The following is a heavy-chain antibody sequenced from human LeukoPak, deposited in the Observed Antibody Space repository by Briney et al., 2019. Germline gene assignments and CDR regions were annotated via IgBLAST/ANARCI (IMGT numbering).Heavy chain of an antibody. Sequence: GGSLRLSCTASGFTVSSNYMSWVRQAPGKGLEWVSVIYSGGSTYYADSVKGRFTISRDNSKNTLYLQMNSLRAEDTAVYYCARDLRGGYFDYWGQGTLVTVSS. CDR2: IYSGGST. CDR1: GFTVSSNY. V-gene: IGHV3-66*01. J-gene: IGHJ4*02. CDR3: ARDLRGGYFDY. D-gene: IGHD3-16*01.